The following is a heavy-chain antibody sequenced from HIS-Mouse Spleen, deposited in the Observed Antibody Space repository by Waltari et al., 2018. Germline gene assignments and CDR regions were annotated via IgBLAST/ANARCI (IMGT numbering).Heavy chain of an antibody. D-gene: IGHD6-19*01. Sequence: QVQLVESGGGVVQPGRYLRLPCAASGFPFGSYGRSWVRQAPGKGLEWVAVISDDGSNKYYADSVKGRFTISRDNSKNTLYLQMNSLRAEDTAVYYCAKASSGWLDYWGQGTLVTVSS. CDR2: ISDDGSNK. CDR1: GFPFGSYG. CDR3: AKASSGWLDY. J-gene: IGHJ4*02. V-gene: IGHV3-30*18.